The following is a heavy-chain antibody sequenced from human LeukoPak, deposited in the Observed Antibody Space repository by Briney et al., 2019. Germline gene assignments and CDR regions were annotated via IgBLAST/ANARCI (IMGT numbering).Heavy chain of an antibody. CDR3: ARTGRILEWLTIDI. CDR1: GYTFTEYG. D-gene: IGHD3-3*01. V-gene: IGHV1-18*01. J-gene: IGHJ4*02. Sequence: ASVTVSCTASGYTFTEYGITWVRQAPGQGLEWMGWISGYNGNTNYAQKVQGRVTMTTDTSTTTTYMELRNLWSDDTAVYYCARTGRILEWLTIDIWGQGTLVTVSS. CDR2: ISGYNGNT.